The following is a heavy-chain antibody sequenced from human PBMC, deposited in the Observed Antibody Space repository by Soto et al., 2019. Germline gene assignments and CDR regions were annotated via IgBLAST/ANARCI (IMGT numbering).Heavy chain of an antibody. CDR3: AFTLVRGVIFDY. Sequence: LLQLSETLSLTCAVYGGSFSGYYWSWIRQPPGKGLEWIGEINHSGSTNYNPSLKSRVTISVDTSKNQFSLKLSSVTAADTAVYYCAFTLVRGVIFDYWGQGTLVTVSS. D-gene: IGHD3-10*01. V-gene: IGHV4-34*01. J-gene: IGHJ4*02. CDR1: GGSFSGYY. CDR2: INHSGST.